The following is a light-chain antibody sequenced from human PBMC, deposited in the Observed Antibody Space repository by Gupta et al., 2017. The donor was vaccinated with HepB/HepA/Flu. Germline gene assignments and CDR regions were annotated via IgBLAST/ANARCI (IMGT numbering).Light chain of an antibody. V-gene: IGLV3-21*03. CDR2: DDS. Sequence: SYVLTQPPSVSVAPGKTARITCGGNTIGSKSVHWYQQKSGQAPVLVVYDDSVRPSGIPERFTGSNSGNTATLTISRVEAGDEADYYCHVWDSSDVVFGGGTKLTVL. J-gene: IGLJ2*01. CDR3: HVWDSSDVV. CDR1: TIGSKS.